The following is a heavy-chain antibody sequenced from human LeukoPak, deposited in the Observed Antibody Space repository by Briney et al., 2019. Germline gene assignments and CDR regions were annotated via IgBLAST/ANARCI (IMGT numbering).Heavy chain of an antibody. V-gene: IGHV3-43*02. J-gene: IGHJ3*02. Sequence: PGGSLRLSCAASGFTFDDYAMHWVRQAPGKGLEWVSLISGDGGSTYYAASVKGRFTISRANSKNTLYMQMNSLSAEDTAVYYCARVIGIAVAGTRVRLPPPSDAFDIWGQGTMVTVSS. CDR1: GFTFDDYA. D-gene: IGHD6-19*01. CDR2: ISGDGGST. CDR3: ARVIGIAVAGTRVRLPPPSDAFDI.